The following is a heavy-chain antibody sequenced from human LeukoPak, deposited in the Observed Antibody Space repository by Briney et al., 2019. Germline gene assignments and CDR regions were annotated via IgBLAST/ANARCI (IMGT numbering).Heavy chain of an antibody. D-gene: IGHD3-22*01. V-gene: IGHV4-59*12. CDR1: GGSISSYY. J-gene: IGHJ4*02. Sequence: SETLSLTCTVSGGSISSYYWSWIRQPPGKGLEWIGYIYYSGSTNYNPSLESRVTMSVETSKNQLSLKLTSMTAADTAVYYCARGKYDTSGYYRQFEFWGQGTLVTVSS. CDR3: ARGKYDTSGYYRQFEF. CDR2: IYYSGST.